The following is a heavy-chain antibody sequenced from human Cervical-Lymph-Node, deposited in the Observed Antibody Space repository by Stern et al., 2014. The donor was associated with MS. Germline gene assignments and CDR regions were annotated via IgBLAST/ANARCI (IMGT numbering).Heavy chain of an antibody. CDR1: GGTFSRFP. D-gene: IGHD6-13*01. CDR2: MFPVFGTP. J-gene: IGHJ5*02. Sequence: VQLVQSGAEVTKPGASVKVSCKASGGTFSRFPSSWVRQAPGQGLEWMGGMFPVFGTPTSAQECRGRVTIPADVSTSTVYMELSSLRSDDTAVYYCALSSETSDRWYSLGYDLWGQGTLVTVSS. V-gene: IGHV1-69*01. CDR3: ALSSETSDRWYSLGYDL.